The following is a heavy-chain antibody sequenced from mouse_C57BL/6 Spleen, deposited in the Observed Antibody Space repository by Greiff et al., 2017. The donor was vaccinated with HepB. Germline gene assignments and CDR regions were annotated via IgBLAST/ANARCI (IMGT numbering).Heavy chain of an antibody. V-gene: IGHV5-17*01. CDR3: ASDYYGSSPWYFDV. Sequence: EVMLVESGGGLVKPGGSLKLSCAASGFTFSDYGMHWVRQAPEKGLEWVAYISSGSSTIYYADTVKGRFTISRDNAKNTLFLQMTSLRSEDTAMYYCASDYYGSSPWYFDVWGTGTTVTVSS. D-gene: IGHD1-1*01. CDR1: GFTFSDYG. J-gene: IGHJ1*03. CDR2: ISSGSSTI.